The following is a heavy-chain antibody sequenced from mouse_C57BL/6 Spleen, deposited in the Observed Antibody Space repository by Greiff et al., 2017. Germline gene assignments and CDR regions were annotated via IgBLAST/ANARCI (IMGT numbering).Heavy chain of an antibody. CDR3: ARHSPRYFDY. CDR2: IYPSDSET. J-gene: IGHJ2*01. V-gene: IGHV1-61*01. Sequence: QVQLQQSGAELVRPGSSVKLSCKASGYTFTSYWMAWVKQRPGQGLEWIGNIYPSDSETHYNQKFKDKATLTVDKSSSTAYMQLSSLTSEDSAVYYCARHSPRYFDYWGQGTTLTVSS. CDR1: GYTFTSYW.